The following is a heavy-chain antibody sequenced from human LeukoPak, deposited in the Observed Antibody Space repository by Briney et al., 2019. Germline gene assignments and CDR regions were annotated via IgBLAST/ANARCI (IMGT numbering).Heavy chain of an antibody. D-gene: IGHD1-20*01. Sequence: PPETLSLTCTVSGGSISSGDYYWSWIRQPPGKGLEWIGYIYYSGSTYYNPSLKSRVTISVDTSKNQFSLKLSSVTAADTAAYYCARDQTCITGTMLWRDNWFDPWGQGTLVTVSS. V-gene: IGHV4-30-4*01. CDR2: IYYSGST. CDR3: ARDQTCITGTMLWRDNWFDP. CDR1: GGSISSGDYY. J-gene: IGHJ5*02.